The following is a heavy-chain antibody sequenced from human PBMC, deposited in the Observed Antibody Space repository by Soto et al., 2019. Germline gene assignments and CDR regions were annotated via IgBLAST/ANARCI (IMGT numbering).Heavy chain of an antibody. D-gene: IGHD2-8*01. Sequence: EVQLLESGGGLVQPGGSLRLSCAASGFTFSSYAMSWVRQAPGKGLEWVSAISANGADTFYADSVKGRFSISRDNSKNPLSLQMNSMRAEDTAVFFCVSGRGTYCSNGVCYPSCFYSWCQGTLVTVSS. J-gene: IGHJ4*02. V-gene: IGHV3-23*01. CDR3: VSGRGTYCSNGVCYPSCFYS. CDR1: GFTFSSYA. CDR2: ISANGADT.